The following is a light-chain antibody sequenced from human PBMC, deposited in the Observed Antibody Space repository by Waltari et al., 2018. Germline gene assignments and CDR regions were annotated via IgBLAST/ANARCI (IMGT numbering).Light chain of an antibody. Sequence: EIVLTQSPGTLSLSPGERVTLSCRASESVSRAVAWYQQKPGQAPRLLMYGASTRATGIPDRFSGSGSGTDFSLTISRLEPEDFAVYYCQHYVRLPVTFGQGTKVEIK. CDR2: GAS. V-gene: IGKV3-20*01. CDR3: QHYVRLPVT. J-gene: IGKJ1*01. CDR1: ESVSRA.